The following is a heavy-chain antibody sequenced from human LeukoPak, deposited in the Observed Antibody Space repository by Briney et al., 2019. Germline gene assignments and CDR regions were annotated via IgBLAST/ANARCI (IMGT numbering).Heavy chain of an antibody. D-gene: IGHD3-22*01. V-gene: IGHV1-18*01. Sequence: ASVKVSCKASGYTFTSYGISWVRQAPGQGLEWMGWISAYNGNTNYAQKLQGRVTMTTDTSTNTAYMELRSLRSDDTAVYYCARDREGFDSSGYYYYYMDVWGKGTTVTVSS. CDR2: ISAYNGNT. CDR1: GYTFTSYG. J-gene: IGHJ6*03. CDR3: ARDREGFDSSGYYYYYMDV.